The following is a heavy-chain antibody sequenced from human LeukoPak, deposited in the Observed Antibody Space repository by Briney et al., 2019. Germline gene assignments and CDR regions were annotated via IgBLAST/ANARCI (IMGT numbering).Heavy chain of an antibody. J-gene: IGHJ4*02. V-gene: IGHV3-23*01. Sequence: PGGSLRLSCTASKFTFSSYAMSWVRQAPGKGLEWVSAISGSGGSTYYADSVKGRFTISRDNSKNTLYLQMNSLRAEDTAVYYCAKDGIGYSRGFDYWGQGTLVTVSS. CDR1: KFTFSSYA. CDR2: ISGSGGST. CDR3: AKDGIGYSRGFDY. D-gene: IGHD2-15*01.